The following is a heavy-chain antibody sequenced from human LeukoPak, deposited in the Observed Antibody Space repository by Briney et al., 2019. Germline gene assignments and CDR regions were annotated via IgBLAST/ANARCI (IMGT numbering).Heavy chain of an antibody. V-gene: IGHV1-69*04. Sequence: ASVKVSCKASGGTFSSYAISWVRQAPGQGLEWMGRIIPILGIANYAQKFQGRVTITADKSTSTAYMELSSLRSEDTAVYYCARGQEVLRFLEWSTATDYGMDVWGQGTTVTVSS. CDR3: ARGQEVLRFLEWSTATDYGMDV. CDR2: IIPILGIA. J-gene: IGHJ6*02. CDR1: GGTFSSYA. D-gene: IGHD3-3*01.